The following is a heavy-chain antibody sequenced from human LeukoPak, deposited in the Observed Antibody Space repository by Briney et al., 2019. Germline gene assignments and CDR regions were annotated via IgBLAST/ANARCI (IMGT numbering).Heavy chain of an antibody. J-gene: IGHJ5*02. V-gene: IGHV4-59*08. D-gene: IGHD2-2*01. CDR3: ARHAHPTLYCSSTSCPHINWFDP. Sequence: SETLSLTCTVSGGSISSYYWSWIRQPPGRGLEWIGYIYYSGSTNYNPSLKSRVTISVDTSKNQFSLKLSSVTAADTAVYYCARHAHPTLYCSSTSCPHINWFDPWGQGTLVTVSS. CDR1: GGSISSYY. CDR2: IYYSGST.